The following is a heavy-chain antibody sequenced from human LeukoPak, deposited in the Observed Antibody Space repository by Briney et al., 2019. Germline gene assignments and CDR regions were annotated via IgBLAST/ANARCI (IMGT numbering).Heavy chain of an antibody. V-gene: IGHV3-23*01. CDR1: GFTFSSYA. J-gene: IGHJ4*02. Sequence: GGSLRLSCAASGFTFSSYAMSRVRQAPGRGLEWVSAISGSGGSTYYADSVKGRFTISRDNSKNTLYLQMNSLRAEDTAVYYCVKKVAGFGSRRYYFDYWGQGTLVTVSS. CDR3: VKKVAGFGSRRYYFDY. D-gene: IGHD3-10*01. CDR2: ISGSGGST.